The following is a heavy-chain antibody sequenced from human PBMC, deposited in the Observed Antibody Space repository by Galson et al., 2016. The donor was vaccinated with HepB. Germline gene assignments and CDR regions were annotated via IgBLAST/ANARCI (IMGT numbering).Heavy chain of an antibody. V-gene: IGHV3-21*01. CDR3: TRHALGGNYIPDDY. CDR2: LSGSTICI. J-gene: IGHJ4*02. Sequence: SLRLSCAASGFTFSSYWMTWVRQAPGKGLEWVASLSGSTICIYYADSVRGRFTISRDNANNLLYLQMNSLRAEDTAVYYCTRHALGGNYIPDDYWGQGTLLTVSS. CDR1: GFTFSSYW. D-gene: IGHD2-2*02.